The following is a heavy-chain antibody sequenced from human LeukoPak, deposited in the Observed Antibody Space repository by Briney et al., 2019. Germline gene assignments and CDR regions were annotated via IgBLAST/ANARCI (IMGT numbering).Heavy chain of an antibody. CDR1: GFTFNSYG. Sequence: GGSLRLSCAASGFTFNSYGIHWVRQAPGKGLEWVAVISYDGSSHYYADSVKGRFTISRDNSKNTLYLQMNSLRAEDTAVYYCARDGFPGETQGFFDYWGQGTLVTVSS. CDR3: ARDGFPGETQGFFDY. D-gene: IGHD3-16*01. V-gene: IGHV3-30*19. CDR2: ISYDGSSH. J-gene: IGHJ4*02.